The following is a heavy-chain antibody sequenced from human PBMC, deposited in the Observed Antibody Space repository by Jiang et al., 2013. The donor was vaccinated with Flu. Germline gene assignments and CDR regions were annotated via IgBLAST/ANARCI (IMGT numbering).Heavy chain of an antibody. Sequence: VQLLESGGGVVQPGGSLRLSCAAPGFTFSSYGMHWVRQAPGKGLEWVAFIRYDGSNKYYADSVKGRFTISRDNSKNTLYLQMNSLRAEDTAVYYCAKEAGKWLLLPNYFDYVGPGNPGHRLL. D-gene: IGHD3-22*01. CDR2: IRYDGSNK. J-gene: IGHJ4*02. CDR1: GFTFSSYG. V-gene: IGHV3-30*02. CDR3: AKEAGKWLLLPNYFDY.